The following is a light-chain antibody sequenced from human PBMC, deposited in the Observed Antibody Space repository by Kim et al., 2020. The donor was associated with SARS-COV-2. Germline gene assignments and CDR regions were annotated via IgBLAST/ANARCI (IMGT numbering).Light chain of an antibody. CDR3: QQYGDSPPYT. Sequence: LSPGERATRTCRASRSVTAYLTWYQKKPGQAPRLLIYDASSRATGIPDRFSGSGSGTDFTLTISRLEPEDFAVYYCQQYGDSPPYTFGQGTKLEI. CDR1: RSVTAY. V-gene: IGKV3-20*01. J-gene: IGKJ2*01. CDR2: DAS.